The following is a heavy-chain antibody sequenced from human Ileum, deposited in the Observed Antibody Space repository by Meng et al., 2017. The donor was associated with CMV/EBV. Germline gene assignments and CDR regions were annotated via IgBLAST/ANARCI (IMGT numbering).Heavy chain of an antibody. Sequence: SETLSPTCPVPGGPISSYYWSWIRQPPGKGLEWIGYIYYSGSTNYNPSLKSRVTISLDTSKNQFSLKLCSVTAADTAVYYCARDTPSNYGFWSGYPHGMDVWGHGTTVTVSS. CDR1: GGPISSYY. V-gene: IGHV4-59*01. CDR2: IYYSGST. CDR3: ARDTPSNYGFWSGYPHGMDV. D-gene: IGHD3-3*01. J-gene: IGHJ6*02.